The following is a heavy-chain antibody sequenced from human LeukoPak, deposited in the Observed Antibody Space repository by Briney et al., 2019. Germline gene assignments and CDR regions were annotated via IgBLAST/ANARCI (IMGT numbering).Heavy chain of an antibody. CDR3: ARGYSNYGDAFDI. V-gene: IGHV4-39*01. D-gene: IGHD4-11*01. CDR2: IYYSGST. J-gene: IGHJ3*02. Sequence: SETLSLTFTVSGGSISSSSYYWGWIRQPPGKGLEWIGSIYYSGSTYYNPSLKSRVTISVDTSKNQFSLKLSSVTAADTAVYYCARGYSNYGDAFDIWGQGTMVTVSS. CDR1: GGSISSSSYY.